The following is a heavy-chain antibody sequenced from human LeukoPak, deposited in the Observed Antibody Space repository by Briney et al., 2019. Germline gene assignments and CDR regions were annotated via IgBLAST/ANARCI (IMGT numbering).Heavy chain of an antibody. V-gene: IGHV4-34*01. Sequence: PLETLSLTCAVYGGSFSGYYWSWIRQPPGKGLEWIGEINHSGSTNYNPSLKSRVTISVDTSKNQFSLKLSSVTAADTAVYYCARLKGCSSTSCYGAYYYYYYMDVWGKGTTVTISS. D-gene: IGHD2-2*01. CDR3: ARLKGCSSTSCYGAYYYYYYMDV. CDR2: INHSGST. J-gene: IGHJ6*03. CDR1: GGSFSGYY.